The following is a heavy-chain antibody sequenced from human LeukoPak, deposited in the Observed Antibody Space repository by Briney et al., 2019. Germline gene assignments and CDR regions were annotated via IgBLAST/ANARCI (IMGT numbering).Heavy chain of an antibody. CDR3: ARESRIAVAEIDY. V-gene: IGHV3-11*01. CDR2: ISSSGSTI. D-gene: IGHD6-19*01. CDR1: GFTFSDYY. Sequence: GGSLRLSCAASGFTFSDYYMRWIRQAPGKGLEWVSYISSSGSTIYYADSVKGRFTISRDNAKNSLYLQMNSLRAEDTAVYYCARESRIAVAEIDYWGQGTLVTVSS. J-gene: IGHJ4*02.